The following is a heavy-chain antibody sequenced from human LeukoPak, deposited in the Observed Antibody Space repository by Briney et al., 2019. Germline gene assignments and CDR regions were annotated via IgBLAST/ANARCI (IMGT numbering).Heavy chain of an antibody. J-gene: IGHJ4*01. CDR3: AREFPAYGERTTPFDY. V-gene: IGHV1-69*04. D-gene: IGHD1-1*01. CDR2: IIPILGIA. CDR1: GGTFSSYA. Sequence: ASVKVSCKASGGTFSSYAISWVRQAPGQGLEWMGRIIPILGIANYAQKFQGRVTITADKSTSTAYMELSSLRSEDTAVYYCAREFPAYGERTTPFDYWGQEPWSPSPQ.